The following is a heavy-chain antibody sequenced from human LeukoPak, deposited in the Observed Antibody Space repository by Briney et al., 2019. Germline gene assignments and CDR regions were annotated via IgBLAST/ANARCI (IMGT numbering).Heavy chain of an antibody. J-gene: IGHJ5*02. CDR2: INHSGSN. D-gene: IGHD3-10*01. Sequence: SESLSLTCAVYGGSFSGYYWSWIRQPPGKGLEWIGAINHSGSNNYNPSLKSGVTISVETSNNQFSLKLSSVTAADTAVYYCARDLSYYGSDSYPYDWFDPWGQGTLVTVSS. V-gene: IGHV4-34*01. CDR1: GGSFSGYY. CDR3: ARDLSYYGSDSYPYDWFDP.